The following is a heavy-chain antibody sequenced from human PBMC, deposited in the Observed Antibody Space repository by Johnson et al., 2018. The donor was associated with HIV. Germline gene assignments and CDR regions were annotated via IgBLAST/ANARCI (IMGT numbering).Heavy chain of an antibody. J-gene: IGHJ3*02. D-gene: IGHD6-6*01. CDR3: AKDRGSALAQLPIFPSAFDI. CDR1: GFTFRDYH. Sequence: QVQLVESGGGLVKPGGSLRVSCAASGFTFRDYHMSWIRQAPGKGVEWLSYISGSGSIIYYADSVKGRVTISRDNAKNSLYLQMNSLRAEDTAVYYCAKDRGSALAQLPIFPSAFDIWGQGTMVTVSS. CDR2: ISGSGSII. V-gene: IGHV3-11*01.